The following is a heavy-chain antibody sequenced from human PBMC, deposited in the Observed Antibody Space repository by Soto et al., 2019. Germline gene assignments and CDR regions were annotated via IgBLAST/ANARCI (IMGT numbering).Heavy chain of an antibody. CDR1: RFTFRNYG. J-gene: IGHJ4*02. V-gene: IGHV3-33*01. Sequence: QVQLVESGGGAVQSGRSLRLSCVASRFTFRNYGMHWVRQAPGKGLEWVAIIWYDGSQKYYANSVKGRFTISRDNSKNTFTLQMERMRVEDTAVYYCVRDREGYRRTYFVLWGQGALVTDSS. D-gene: IGHD5-12*01. CDR3: VRDREGYRRTYFVL. CDR2: IWYDGSQK.